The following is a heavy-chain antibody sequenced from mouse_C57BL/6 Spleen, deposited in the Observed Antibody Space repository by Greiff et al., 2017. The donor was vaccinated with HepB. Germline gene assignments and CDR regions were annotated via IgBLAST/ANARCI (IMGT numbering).Heavy chain of an antibody. CDR1: GYSITSGYY. V-gene: IGHV3-6*01. CDR3: AREGPSGAMDY. Sequence: VQLKQSGPGLVKPSQSLSLTCSVTGYSITSGYYWNWIRQFPGNKLEWMGYISYDGSNNYNPSLKNRISITRDTSKNQFFLKLNSVTTEDTATYYCAREGPSGAMDYWGQGTSVTVSS. CDR2: ISYDGSN. D-gene: IGHD3-1*01. J-gene: IGHJ4*01.